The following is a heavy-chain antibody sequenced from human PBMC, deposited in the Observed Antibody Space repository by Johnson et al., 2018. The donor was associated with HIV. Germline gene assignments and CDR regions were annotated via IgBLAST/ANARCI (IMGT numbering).Heavy chain of an antibody. Sequence: QVQLVESGGGLVQPGRSLRLACVTSGFSISNYAMHWVRQAPGKGLEWVAVISNDGSFQYYTDSVKGRFTISRDNSKNTLYIQMNSLRAEDTAVYYCAREIIAARPSAFDIWGQGTMVTVSS. CDR2: ISNDGSFQ. D-gene: IGHD6-6*01. V-gene: IGHV3-30*14. J-gene: IGHJ3*02. CDR1: GFSISNYA. CDR3: AREIIAARPSAFDI.